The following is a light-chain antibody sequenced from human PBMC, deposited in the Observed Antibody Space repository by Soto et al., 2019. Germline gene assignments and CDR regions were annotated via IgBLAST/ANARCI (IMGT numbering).Light chain of an antibody. CDR2: EAS. V-gene: IGKV3-11*01. CDR3: QQRSNWPRGT. J-gene: IGKJ2*02. CDR1: QSVGSY. Sequence: EIVLTQSPATLSLSPGERATLSCRASQSVGSYLAWYQQKPGQAPRLLIYEASNRATGIPARFSGSGSGTEFTRTISSLEPEDFAVYFCQQRSNWPRGTFGQGTKVEIK.